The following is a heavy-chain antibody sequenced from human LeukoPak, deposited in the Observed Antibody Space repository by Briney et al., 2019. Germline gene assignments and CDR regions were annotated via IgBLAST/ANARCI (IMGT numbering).Heavy chain of an antibody. CDR1: GFTFSSYW. CDR3: VRDGSYGSYIDY. V-gene: IGHV3-30-3*01. CDR2: ISYDGGNK. J-gene: IGHJ4*02. Sequence: GGSLRLSCAASGFTFSSYWMSWVRQAPGKGLEWVAIISYDGGNKYYADSVKGRFTISRDNSKNTLYLQMNSLRAEDTAVYYCVRDGSYGSYIDYWGQGTLVTVSS. D-gene: IGHD3-16*01.